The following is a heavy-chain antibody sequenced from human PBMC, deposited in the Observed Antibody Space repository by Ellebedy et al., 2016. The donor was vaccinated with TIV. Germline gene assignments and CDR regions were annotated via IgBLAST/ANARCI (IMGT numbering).Heavy chain of an antibody. CDR2: IYPGDSDT. J-gene: IGHJ6*02. V-gene: IGHV5-51*01. CDR3: ASPGIVGALYYYYGMDV. Sequence: GESLKISCKGSGYSFTSYWIGWVRQMPGKGLEWMGIIYPGDSDTRYSPSFQGQVTISADKSISTAYLQWSSLKASDTAMYYCASPGIVGALYYYYGMDVWGQGTTVTVSS. CDR1: GYSFTSYW. D-gene: IGHD1-26*01.